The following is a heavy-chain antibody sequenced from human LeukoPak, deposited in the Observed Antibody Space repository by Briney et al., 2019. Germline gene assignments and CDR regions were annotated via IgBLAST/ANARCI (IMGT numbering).Heavy chain of an antibody. Sequence: GGSLILSCAASAFSFSSYGMHWVRQAPGKGLEWVAVIWSDGSIKFYGDSVKGRFTISRDNSKNTLYLQMNSLGAEDTAIYYCAKATVTHLIDYWGQGTLVTVSS. D-gene: IGHD4-17*01. CDR2: IWSDGSIK. V-gene: IGHV3-33*06. CDR3: AKATVTHLIDY. CDR1: AFSFSSYG. J-gene: IGHJ4*02.